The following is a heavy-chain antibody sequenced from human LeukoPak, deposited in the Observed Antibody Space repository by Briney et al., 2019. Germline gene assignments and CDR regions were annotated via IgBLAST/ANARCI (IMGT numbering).Heavy chain of an antibody. CDR2: ISYDGSNK. Sequence: QPGGSLRLSCAASGFTFSSYAMHWVRQAPGKGLEWVAVISYDGSNKYYADSVKGRFTISRDNSKNTLYLQMNSLRAEDTAVHYCARDGAYYGDYDDWGQGTLVTVSS. D-gene: IGHD4-17*01. CDR1: GFTFSSYA. V-gene: IGHV3-30-3*01. J-gene: IGHJ4*02. CDR3: ARDGAYYGDYDD.